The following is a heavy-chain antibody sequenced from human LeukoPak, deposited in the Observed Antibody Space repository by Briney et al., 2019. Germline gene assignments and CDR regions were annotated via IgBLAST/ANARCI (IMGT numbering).Heavy chain of an antibody. V-gene: IGHV1-2*02. CDR2: INPNSGGT. Sequence: ASVKVSCKASGYTFTGYYMHWVRQAPGQGLEWMGWINPNSGGTNYAQKFQGRVTMTRDTSISTAYMELSRLRSDDTAVYYCASLESSIAAAGGPNWFDPWGQGTLVTVSS. CDR1: GYTFTGYY. CDR3: ASLESSIAAAGGPNWFDP. J-gene: IGHJ5*02. D-gene: IGHD6-13*01.